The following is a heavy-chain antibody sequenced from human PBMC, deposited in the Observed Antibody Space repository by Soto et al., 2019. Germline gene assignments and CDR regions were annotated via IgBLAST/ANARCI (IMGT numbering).Heavy chain of an antibody. CDR3: ARLAGHSSGRRWFHP. CDR1: GGSISSSSYY. V-gene: IGHV4-39*01. Sequence: QLQLQESGPGLVKPSETLSLTCTVFGGSISSSSYYWAWIRQPPGKGLEWIGTIYYSGTTSYNPSLRSRVTISVDTSNTQFSLTLSSVTAADTSVYSCARLAGHSSGRRWFHPWGQGTLVTVSS. D-gene: IGHD6-19*01. J-gene: IGHJ5*02. CDR2: IYYSGTT.